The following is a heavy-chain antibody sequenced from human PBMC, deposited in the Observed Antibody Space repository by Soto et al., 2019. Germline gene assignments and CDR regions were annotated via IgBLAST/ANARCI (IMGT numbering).Heavy chain of an antibody. CDR3: AKRDSGSGRSPPLINY. D-gene: IGHD3-10*01. J-gene: IGHJ4*02. CDR1: GFTFSSYS. CDR2: VGGGGENI. Sequence: QLLESGGGLVQPGGSLRLSCAASGFTFSSYSMNWVRQAPGKGLQWVATVGGGGENIFYADSVKGRFTISRDDSQNMLFLQMNSLRPEDTAVYFCAKRDSGSGRSPPLINYWGQGTLVTVSS. V-gene: IGHV3-23*01.